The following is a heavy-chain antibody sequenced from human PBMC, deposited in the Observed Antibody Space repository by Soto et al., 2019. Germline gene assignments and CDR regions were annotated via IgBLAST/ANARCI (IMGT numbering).Heavy chain of an antibody. D-gene: IGHD3-9*01. V-gene: IGHV1-69*06. J-gene: IGHJ5*02. CDR1: GGAFSSYA. Sequence: GDSVKVSCKASGGAFSSYAISWVRQAPGQGLEWMGGIIPIFGTANYAQKFQGRVTITADKSTSTAYMELSSLRSEDTAVYYCARGKPTYDILSGRFDPWGQGTLVTVSS. CDR3: ARGKPTYDILSGRFDP. CDR2: IIPIFGTA.